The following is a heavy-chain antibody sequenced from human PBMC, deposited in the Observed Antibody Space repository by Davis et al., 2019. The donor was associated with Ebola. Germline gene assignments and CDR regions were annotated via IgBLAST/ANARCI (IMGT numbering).Heavy chain of an antibody. V-gene: IGHV1-8*02. Sequence: ASVKVSCKASGGTFSSYAISWVRQATGQGLEWMGWMNPNSGNTGYAQKFQGRVTMTRNTSISTAYMELSSLRSEDTAVYYCARDCGDEFTIPGYMDVWGKGTTATVSS. CDR3: ARDCGDEFTIPGYMDV. CDR2: MNPNSGNT. CDR1: GGTFSSYA. J-gene: IGHJ6*03. D-gene: IGHD3-3*01.